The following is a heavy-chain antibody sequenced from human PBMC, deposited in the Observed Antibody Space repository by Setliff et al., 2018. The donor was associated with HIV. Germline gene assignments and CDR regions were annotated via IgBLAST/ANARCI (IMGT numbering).Heavy chain of an antibody. D-gene: IGHD3-22*01. V-gene: IGHV4-4*02. CDR3: ARGFRSGYFTSGSFDS. J-gene: IGHJ4*02. CDR1: GGSISSSNW. Sequence: PSETLSLTCAVSGGSISSSNWWNWVRQPPGKGLEWIGEIYHTGSTNYNPSLKSRLTISVDKSNNQFSLKLSSVTAADTAVYYCARGFRSGYFTSGSFDSWGQGILVTVSS. CDR2: IYHTGST.